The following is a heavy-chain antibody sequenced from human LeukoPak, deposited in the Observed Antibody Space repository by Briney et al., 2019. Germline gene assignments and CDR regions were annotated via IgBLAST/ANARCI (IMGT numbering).Heavy chain of an antibody. CDR1: GFTFSSYG. D-gene: IGHD3-10*02. V-gene: IGHV3-30*18. CDR2: ISYDGSNK. CDR3: AELGITMIGGV. Sequence: GGSLRLSCAASGFTFSSYGMHWVRQAPGKGLEWVAVISYDGSNKYYADCVKGRFTTSRENAKNSLYLQMNSLRAEDRAVYYCAELGITMIGGVWGKGTTVTISS. J-gene: IGHJ6*04.